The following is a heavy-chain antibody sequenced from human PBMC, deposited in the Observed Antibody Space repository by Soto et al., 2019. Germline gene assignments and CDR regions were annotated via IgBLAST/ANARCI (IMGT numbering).Heavy chain of an antibody. CDR2: ISASGGAT. CDR3: AKGTAAIKSWFDP. Sequence: GALRLSCAVSGVSFSIYTMNSVPQAPGKGLEWVSSISASGGATYYADSVKGRFTISRDNSKNTLDLQMNSLRADDTAIYYCAKGTAAIKSWFDPWGQGTLVTVSS. D-gene: IGHD2-2*02. V-gene: IGHV3-23*01. J-gene: IGHJ5*02. CDR1: GVSFSIYT.